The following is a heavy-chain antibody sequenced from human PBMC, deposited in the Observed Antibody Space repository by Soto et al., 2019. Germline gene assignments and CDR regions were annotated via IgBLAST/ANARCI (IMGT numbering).Heavy chain of an antibody. CDR3: AKRTTGWYFDL. CDR2: ISGSGGST. Sequence: GGSLRLSCAASGLTFSSYAMNWVRQAPGKGLEWVSVISGSGGSTYYADSVKGRFTISRDNSKNTLYLQMNSLRAEDTAVYYCAKRTTGWYFDLWGRGTLVTGSS. CDR1: GLTFSSYA. V-gene: IGHV3-23*01. J-gene: IGHJ2*01.